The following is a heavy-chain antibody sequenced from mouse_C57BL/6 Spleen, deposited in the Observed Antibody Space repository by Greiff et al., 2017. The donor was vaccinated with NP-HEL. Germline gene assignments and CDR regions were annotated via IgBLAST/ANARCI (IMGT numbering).Heavy chain of an antibody. CDR2: ISSGGSYT. J-gene: IGHJ2*01. V-gene: IGHV5-6*02. Sequence: DVKLVESGGDLVKPGGSLKLSCAASGFTFSSYGMSWVRQTPDKRLEWVATISSGGSYTYYPDSVKGRFTISRDNAKNTQYLQMSSLKSEDTAMYYCARHYGSSYFDYWGQGTTLTVSS. CDR1: GFTFSSYG. D-gene: IGHD1-1*01. CDR3: ARHYGSSYFDY.